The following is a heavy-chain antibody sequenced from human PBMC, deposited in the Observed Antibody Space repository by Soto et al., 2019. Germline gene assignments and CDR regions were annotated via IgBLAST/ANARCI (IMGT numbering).Heavy chain of an antibody. D-gene: IGHD5-18*01. CDR1: GGSFSGYY. CDR3: ARGRGYSYAYRYFDY. V-gene: IGHV4-34*01. Sequence: SETLSLTCAVYGGSFSGYYWSWIRQPPGKGLEWIGEINHSGSTNYNPSLKSRVTISVDTSKNQFSLKLSSVTAADTAVYYCARGRGYSYAYRYFDYWGQGTQVTVSS. CDR2: INHSGST. J-gene: IGHJ4*02.